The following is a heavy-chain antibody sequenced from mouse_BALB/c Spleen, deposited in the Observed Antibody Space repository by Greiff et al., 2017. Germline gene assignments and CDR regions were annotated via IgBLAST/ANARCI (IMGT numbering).Heavy chain of an antibody. D-gene: IGHD2-3*01. CDR2: IDPANGNT. CDR1: GFNIKDTY. Sequence: EVQLQQSGAELVKPGASVKLSCTASGFNIKDTYMHWVKQRPEQGLEWIGRIDPANGNTKYDPKFQGKATITADTSSNTAYLQLSSLTSEDTAVYYCARRWLLQGFDYWGQGTTLTVPS. CDR3: ARRWLLQGFDY. V-gene: IGHV14-3*02. J-gene: IGHJ2*01.